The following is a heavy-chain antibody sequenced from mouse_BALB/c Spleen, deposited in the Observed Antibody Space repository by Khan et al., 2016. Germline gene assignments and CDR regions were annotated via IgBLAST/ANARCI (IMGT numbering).Heavy chain of an antibody. CDR1: GYAFSSYW. J-gene: IGHJ4*01. V-gene: IGHV1-80*01. CDR2: IYPGDGDT. CDR3: AKRTGTREAMDY. Sequence: QVQLKQSGAELVRPGSSVKISCKASGYAFSSYWMNWVKQRPGQGLEWIGQIYPGDGDTNYNGKFKGKATLTADKSSSTAYMQLSSLTSEDSAVYFCAKRTGTREAMDYWGRGTSVTGSS. D-gene: IGHD4-1*01.